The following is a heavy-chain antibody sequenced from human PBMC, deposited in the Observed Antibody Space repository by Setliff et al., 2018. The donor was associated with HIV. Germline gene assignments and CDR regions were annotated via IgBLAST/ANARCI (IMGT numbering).Heavy chain of an antibody. CDR3: AGGKDTSSYSPSHYYYYVDV. J-gene: IGHJ6*03. V-gene: IGHV4-34*01. Sequence: KASETLSLTCAVYGGTFSNYYWSWIRQPPGKGLQWIGEINHYGATYYNPSLRGRITISTDTSKNLFSLTLTSVTAADTAVYYCAGGKDTSSYSPSHYYYYVDVWGKGTTVTVSS. CDR1: GGTFSNYY. D-gene: IGHD2-2*01. CDR2: INHYGAT.